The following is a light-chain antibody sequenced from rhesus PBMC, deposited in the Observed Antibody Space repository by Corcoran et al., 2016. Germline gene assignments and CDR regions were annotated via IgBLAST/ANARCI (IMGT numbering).Light chain of an antibody. CDR3: CSYRTGSDYI. CDR2: EVN. Sequence: QSALTQPPSVSKSLGQSVPISCTGTSSDIGVYNDVSWYHQLPDTVPRLLIYEVNTRPSGVSDRFSGSKSGNTASLTISGLQAEDEADYYCCSYRTGSDYIFGTGTRLTVL. J-gene: IGLJ1*01. CDR1: SSDIGVYND. V-gene: IGLV2S9*01.